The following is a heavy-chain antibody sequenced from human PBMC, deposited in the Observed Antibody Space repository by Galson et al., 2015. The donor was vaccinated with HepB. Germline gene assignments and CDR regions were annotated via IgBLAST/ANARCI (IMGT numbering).Heavy chain of an antibody. D-gene: IGHD2-21*02. J-gene: IGHJ4*02. V-gene: IGHV3-23*01. CDR2: ISGSGGST. CDR1: GFTFSRYA. CDR3: AKDLVAYCGGDCYSGDY. Sequence: SLRLSCAASGFTFSRYAMSWVRQAPGKGLEWVSAISGSGGSTYYADSVKGRFTISRDNSKNTLYLQMNSLRAEDTAVYYCAKDLVAYCGGDCYSGDYWGQGTLVTVSS.